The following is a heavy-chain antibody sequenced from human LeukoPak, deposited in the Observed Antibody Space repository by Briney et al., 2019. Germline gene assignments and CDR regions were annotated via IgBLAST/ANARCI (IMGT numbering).Heavy chain of an antibody. J-gene: IGHJ4*02. Sequence: SETLSLTCAVYGGSFSGYYWSWIRQPPGKGLEWIGEINHSGSTNYNPSLKSRVTISVDTSKNQFSLKLSSVTAADTAVYYCARGRNYYDSRRRLYYFDYWGQGTLVTVSS. CDR2: INHSGST. CDR3: ARGRNYYDSRRRLYYFDY. D-gene: IGHD3-22*01. CDR1: GGSFSGYY. V-gene: IGHV4-34*01.